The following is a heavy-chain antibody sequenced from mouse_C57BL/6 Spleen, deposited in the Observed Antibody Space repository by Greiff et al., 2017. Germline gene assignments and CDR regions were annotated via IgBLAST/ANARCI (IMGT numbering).Heavy chain of an antibody. J-gene: IGHJ2*01. Sequence: QVQLQQPGAELVMPGASVKLSCKASGYTFTSYWMHWVKQRPGHGLEWIGEIDPSDSYTNYNQKFKGKSTLTVDKSSSTAYMQLSSLTSEDSAVYYCARGTTASFDYWGQGTTLTVSS. CDR3: ARGTTASFDY. CDR2: IDPSDSYT. V-gene: IGHV1-69*01. D-gene: IGHD1-2*01. CDR1: GYTFTSYW.